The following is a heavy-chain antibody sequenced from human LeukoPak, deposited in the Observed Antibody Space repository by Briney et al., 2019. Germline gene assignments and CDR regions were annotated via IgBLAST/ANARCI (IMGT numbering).Heavy chain of an antibody. V-gene: IGHV1-18*04. CDR3: TRDHCSGDNCPSFDY. D-gene: IGHD2-15*01. J-gene: IGHJ4*02. CDR1: GYTFTSFG. Sequence: ASVKVSCKPSGYTFTSFGMSWVRQAPGQGLEWMGWIGAYNGDTNDAQKFQGRVTMTTDTSTSTAYKDLRSLRSDDTAVYYCTRDHCSGDNCPSFDYWGQGTLVTVSS. CDR2: IGAYNGDT.